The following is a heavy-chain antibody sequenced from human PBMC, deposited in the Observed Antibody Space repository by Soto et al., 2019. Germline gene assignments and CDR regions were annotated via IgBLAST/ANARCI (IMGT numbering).Heavy chain of an antibody. CDR3: VRDGFRYSSGYFDY. J-gene: IGHJ4*02. CDR1: AYSFNTYW. D-gene: IGHD6-19*01. V-gene: IGHV5-51*01. CDR2: IYPGDSDT. Sequence: PGESLKISCKGSAYSFNTYWIGWVRQMPGKGLEWMGIIYPGDSDTRYSPSFQGQVTISADKSISTAYLQWSSLKASDTAMYYCVRDGFRYSSGYFDYWGQGTLVTVSS.